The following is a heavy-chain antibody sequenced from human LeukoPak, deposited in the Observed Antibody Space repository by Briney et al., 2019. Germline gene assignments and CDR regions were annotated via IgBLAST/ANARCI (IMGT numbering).Heavy chain of an antibody. CDR3: AKPTRGSGSFLIDF. V-gene: IGHV3-33*06. D-gene: IGHD1-26*01. J-gene: IGHJ4*02. CDR1: GFTFSSYG. Sequence: PGGSLRLSCAASGFTFSSYGMHWARQAPGKGREGVAVICDDGSRKYYGDSVKGRVTISRDNYKNTLYLQMNSLRAEDTAVYYCAKPTRGSGSFLIDFWGQGTLVTVSS. CDR2: ICDDGSRK.